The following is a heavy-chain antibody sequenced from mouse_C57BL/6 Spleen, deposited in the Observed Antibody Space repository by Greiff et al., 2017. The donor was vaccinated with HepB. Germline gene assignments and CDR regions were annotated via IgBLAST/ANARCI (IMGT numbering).Heavy chain of an antibody. CDR1: GYAFTNYL. V-gene: IGHV1-54*01. CDR2: INPGSGGT. D-gene: IGHD2-3*01. CDR3: ARSDGYPYAMDY. Sequence: VHLVESGAELVRPGTSVKVSCKASGYAFTNYLIEWVKQRPGKGLEWIGVINPGSGGTNYNEKFKGKATLTADKSSSTAYMQLSSLTSEDSAVYFCARSDGYPYAMDYWGQGTSVTVSS. J-gene: IGHJ4*01.